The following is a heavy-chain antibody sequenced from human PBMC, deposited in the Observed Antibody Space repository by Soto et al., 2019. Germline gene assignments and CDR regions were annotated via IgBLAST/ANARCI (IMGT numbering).Heavy chain of an antibody. CDR2: IKSKTDGGTT. CDR1: GFTFSNAW. J-gene: IGHJ4*02. Sequence: PGGSLRLSCAASGFTFSNAWVNWVRQAPGKGLEWVGRIKSKTDGGTTDYAAPVKGRFTISRDDSKNTLYLQMNSLKTEDTAVYYCTTRVPYIVVVVAATPGDLFDYWGQGTLVTVSS. V-gene: IGHV3-15*07. D-gene: IGHD2-15*01. CDR3: TTRVPYIVVVVAATPGDLFDY.